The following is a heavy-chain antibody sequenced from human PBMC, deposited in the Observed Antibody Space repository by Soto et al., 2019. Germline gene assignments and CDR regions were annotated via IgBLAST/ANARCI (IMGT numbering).Heavy chain of an antibody. CDR1: GFTFSSYA. CDR3: AKDTPPRKYCSSTSCSIGNYNWFDP. D-gene: IGHD2-2*01. V-gene: IGHV3-23*01. CDR2: ISGSGGST. Sequence: AGGSLRLSCAASGFTFSSYAMSWVRQAPGKGLEWVSAISGSGGSTYYADSVKGRFTISRDNSKNTLYLQMNSLRAEDTAVYYCAKDTPPRKYCSSTSCSIGNYNWFDPWGQGTLVTVSS. J-gene: IGHJ5*02.